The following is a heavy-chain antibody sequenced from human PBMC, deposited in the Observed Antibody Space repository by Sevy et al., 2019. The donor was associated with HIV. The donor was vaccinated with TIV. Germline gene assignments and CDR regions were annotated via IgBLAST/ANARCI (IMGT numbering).Heavy chain of an antibody. CDR2: VYYTGGT. CDR3: VRRNDFDI. CDR1: GGSINSDH. J-gene: IGHJ3*02. V-gene: IGHV4-59*08. Sequence: SETLSLTCTVSGGSINSDHWNWIRQPPGKGLEWIGYVYYTGGTNYHPSLKNRVTISVDRTKNQFSLKLTSVTAADSAVYYCVRRNDFDIWGQGTMVTVSS.